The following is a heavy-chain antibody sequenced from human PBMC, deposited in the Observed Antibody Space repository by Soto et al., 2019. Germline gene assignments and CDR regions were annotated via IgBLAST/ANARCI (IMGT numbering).Heavy chain of an antibody. V-gene: IGHV3-23*01. J-gene: IGHJ4*02. Sequence: GGSLRLSCGASGFTFSSYAMSWVRQAPGKGLEWVSAISGGGDSTYYVDSVKGRFTIPRDNAKNSLYLQMNSLRAEDTAVYYCARDAGYDFWSGALNDYWGQGTLVTVSS. CDR3: ARDAGYDFWSGALNDY. CDR1: GFTFSSYA. D-gene: IGHD3-3*01. CDR2: ISGGGDST.